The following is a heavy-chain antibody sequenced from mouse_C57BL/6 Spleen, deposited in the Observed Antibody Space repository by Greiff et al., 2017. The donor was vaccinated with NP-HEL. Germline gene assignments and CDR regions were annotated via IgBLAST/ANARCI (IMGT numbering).Heavy chain of an antibody. J-gene: IGHJ2*01. D-gene: IGHD2-4*01. CDR2: IHPNSGST. V-gene: IGHV1-64*01. Sequence: QVQLQQPGAELVKPGASVKLSCKASGYTLTSYWMHWVKQRPGQGLEWIGMIHPNSGSTNYTEKFKSKATLTVDKSSSTAYMHLSSLTSEDSAVYYGAREVSTTLLDYWGQGTTLTVSS. CDR3: AREVSTTLLDY. CDR1: GYTLTSYW.